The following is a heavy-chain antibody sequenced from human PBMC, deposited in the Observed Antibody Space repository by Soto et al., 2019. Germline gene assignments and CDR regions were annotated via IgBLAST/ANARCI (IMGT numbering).Heavy chain of an antibody. CDR3: ARLDPEGYDSSGSLDY. D-gene: IGHD3-22*01. Sequence: XESLKISCKGSGCSFTSYWIGWVRQMPGKGLEWMGIIYPGDSDTRYSPSFQGQVTISADKSISTAYLQWSSLKASDTAMYYCARLDPEGYDSSGSLDYWGQGTLVTVSS. CDR2: IYPGDSDT. V-gene: IGHV5-51*01. CDR1: GCSFTSYW. J-gene: IGHJ4*02.